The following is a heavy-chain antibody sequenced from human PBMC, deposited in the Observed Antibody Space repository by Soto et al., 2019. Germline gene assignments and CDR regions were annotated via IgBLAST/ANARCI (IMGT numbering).Heavy chain of an antibody. CDR1: GFTFSSYA. D-gene: IGHD6-13*01. CDR3: AKSGGDERWSKAAAGQKGWVDA. V-gene: IGHV3-23*01. CDR2: ISGSGVST. J-gene: IGHJ5*02. Sequence: GGSLSLSFAASGFTFSSYALSWVSQDPGKGLDWVSAISGSGVSTYYAGSVKGRFTISRDNSKNTLYLQMNSLRAEDTAVYYCAKSGGDERWSKAAAGQKGWVDAWGQGTLVTVSS.